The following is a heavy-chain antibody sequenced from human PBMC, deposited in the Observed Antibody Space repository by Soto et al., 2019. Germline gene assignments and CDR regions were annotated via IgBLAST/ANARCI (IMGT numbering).Heavy chain of an antibody. CDR2: INPNSGGT. D-gene: IGHD1-26*01. J-gene: IGHJ4*02. CDR1: GYTFTGYY. Sequence: QVQLVQSGAEVKKPGASVKVSCKASGYTFTGYYMHWVRQAPGQGLEWMGWINPNSGGTNYAQKFQGWVTMTRDTSISTDYMELSRLRSDDTAVYYGAREIVGATPYFDYWGQGTLVAVSS. V-gene: IGHV1-2*04. CDR3: AREIVGATPYFDY.